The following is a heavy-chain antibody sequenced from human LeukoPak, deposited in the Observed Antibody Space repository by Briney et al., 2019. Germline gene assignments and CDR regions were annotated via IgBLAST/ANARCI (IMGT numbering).Heavy chain of an antibody. CDR2: ISAYNGIT. V-gene: IGHV1-18*04. Sequence: ASVKVSCKASGYTFTSYGISWVRQAPGQGLEWMGWISAYNGITNYAQELQGRVTMTTDTSTSTAYMELRSLRSDDTAVYYCARDQGWFGESAANDYWGQGTLVTVSS. CDR1: GYTFTSYG. CDR3: ARDQGWFGESAANDY. D-gene: IGHD3-10*01. J-gene: IGHJ4*02.